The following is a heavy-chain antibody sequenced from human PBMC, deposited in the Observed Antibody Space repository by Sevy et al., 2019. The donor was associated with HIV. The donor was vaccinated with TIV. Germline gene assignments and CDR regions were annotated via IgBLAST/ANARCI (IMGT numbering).Heavy chain of an antibody. Sequence: GGSLRLSCAASGFTFTRYWMNWVRQAPGKGLEWVASIKEDGSEKYYVDSVKGRFTISRDNAKNSVYLQMNSLSPEDTAVYYCARDLGPGVVAAPYYWGQGTLVTVSS. CDR3: ARDLGPGVVAAPYY. CDR1: GFTFTRYW. CDR2: IKEDGSEK. D-gene: IGHD2-15*01. V-gene: IGHV3-7*01. J-gene: IGHJ4*02.